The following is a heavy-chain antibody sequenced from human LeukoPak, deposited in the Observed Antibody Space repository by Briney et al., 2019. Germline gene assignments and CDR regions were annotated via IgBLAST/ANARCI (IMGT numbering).Heavy chain of an antibody. CDR1: GYTLTELS. CDR3: ATAQRWFGELLYSY. D-gene: IGHD3-10*01. J-gene: IGHJ4*02. Sequence: ASVTVSCKVSGYTLTELSKHWVRQAPGKGLEWMGGFDPEDGETIYAQKFQGRVTMTEDTSTDTAYMELSSLRSEDTAVYYCATAQRWFGELLYSYWGQGTLVTVSS. CDR2: FDPEDGET. V-gene: IGHV1-24*01.